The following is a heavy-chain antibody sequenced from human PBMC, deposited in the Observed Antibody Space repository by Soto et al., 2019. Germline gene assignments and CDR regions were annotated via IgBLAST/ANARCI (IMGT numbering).Heavy chain of an antibody. V-gene: IGHV3-74*01. CDR1: GFTFSSYW. D-gene: IGHD4-4*01. CDR2: INDDGRRT. CDR3: ARRHRPSYTSDY. J-gene: IGHJ4*02. Sequence: EVQLVESGGGLVQPGGSLRLSCAASGFTFSSYWMHWVRQAPGKGLEWVSRINDDGRRTSYADSVKGRFTISRDNAKNTRYLQMNSMRDDDTAIYSCARRHRPSYTSDYWGQGTLVTVSS.